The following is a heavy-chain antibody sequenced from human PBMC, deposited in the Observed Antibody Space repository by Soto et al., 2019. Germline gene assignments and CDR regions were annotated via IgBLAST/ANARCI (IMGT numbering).Heavy chain of an antibody. J-gene: IGHJ4*02. CDR2: INPDARGK. CDR3: ARDRAYSCFDY. V-gene: IGHV3-7*05. CDR1: GLALSSSW. D-gene: IGHD5-18*01. Sequence: EVQLVESGGALVQPGGSLRLSCAASGLALSSSWMDWVRQAPGKGLEWVAKINPDARGKYYVDSVKGRFTISRDNAKNSVYLQMNSLRAEDTAVDYCARDRAYSCFDYWGQGTLVTVSS.